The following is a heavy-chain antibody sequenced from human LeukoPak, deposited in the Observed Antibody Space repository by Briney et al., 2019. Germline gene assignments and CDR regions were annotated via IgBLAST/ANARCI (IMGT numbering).Heavy chain of an antibody. Sequence: PGGSLRLSCAASGFTFSSYSMNWVRQAPGKGLEWVSYISSSSSTIYDADSVKGRFTISRDNAKNSLYLQMNSLRAEDTAVYYCARPTRSTLLLWFGEFSYWGQGTLVTVSS. CDR1: GFTFSSYS. V-gene: IGHV3-48*01. CDR2: ISSSSSTI. J-gene: IGHJ4*02. D-gene: IGHD3-10*01. CDR3: ARPTRSTLLLWFGEFSY.